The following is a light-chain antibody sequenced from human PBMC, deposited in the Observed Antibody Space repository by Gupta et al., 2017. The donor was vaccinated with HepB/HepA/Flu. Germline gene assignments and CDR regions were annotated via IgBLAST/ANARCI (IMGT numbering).Light chain of an antibody. Sequence: SVLTQPPSASGTPGQRVTISCSGSSSNVGRDNVYWYQQLPGTAPKLLIYNDDQRPSGVPDRFSGSKSGTSASLAISGLRAEDEADYYCAAGDNSRSGYVFGTGTWVTVL. CDR3: AAGDNSRSGYV. CDR1: SSNVGRDN. V-gene: IGLV1-47*02. CDR2: NDD. J-gene: IGLJ1*01.